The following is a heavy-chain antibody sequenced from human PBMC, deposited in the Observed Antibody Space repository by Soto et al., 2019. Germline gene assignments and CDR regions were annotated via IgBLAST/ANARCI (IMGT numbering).Heavy chain of an antibody. D-gene: IGHD6-6*01. CDR1: GFTFSNYG. CDR2: ISSDGSKI. J-gene: IGHJ4*02. V-gene: IGHV3-30*18. CDR3: AKAKGSLQQLGRNYLDL. Sequence: GGSLRLSCAASGFTFSNYGMHWVRQAPGKGLEWVAVISSDGSKIFYADSVKGRLTISRDNSKNTLFVQMNSLRAEDTAVYYCAKAKGSLQQLGRNYLDLWGQGILVTVSS.